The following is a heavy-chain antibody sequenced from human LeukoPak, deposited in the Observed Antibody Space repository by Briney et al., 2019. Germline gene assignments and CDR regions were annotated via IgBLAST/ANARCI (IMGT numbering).Heavy chain of an antibody. CDR3: VNYGMDV. V-gene: IGHV3-64*01. CDR2: ISSDGGST. Sequence: GGSLRLSCAASGFTFSMYAMHWVRQAPGKGLEYVSAISSDGGSTYYANSVKGRFTIYRDNSKNTLYLQMGSLRAEDMAVYYCVNYGMDVWGQGTTVTVSS. CDR1: GFTFSMYA. J-gene: IGHJ6*02.